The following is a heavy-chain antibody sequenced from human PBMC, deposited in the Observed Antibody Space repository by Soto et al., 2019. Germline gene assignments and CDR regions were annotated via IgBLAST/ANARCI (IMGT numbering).Heavy chain of an antibody. V-gene: IGHV3-21*01. J-gene: IGHJ4*02. CDR1: GFTFSSYS. CDR2: ISSSSSYI. CDR3: ARDLGGGSRSSGY. Sequence: GGSLRLSCAASGFTFSSYSMNWVRQAPGKGLEWVSSISSSSSYIYYADSVKGRFTISRDNAKNSLYLQMNSLRAEDTAVYYCARDLGGGSRSSGYWGQGTLVTVSS. D-gene: IGHD2-15*01.